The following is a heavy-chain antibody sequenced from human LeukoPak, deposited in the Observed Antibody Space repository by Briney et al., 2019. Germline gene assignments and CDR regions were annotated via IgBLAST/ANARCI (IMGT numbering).Heavy chain of an antibody. Sequence: PGGSLRLSCAASGFTFSTYNMNWVRQAPGKGLEWVANIKQGGSEKYYVDSVKGRFTISRDNAKNSLYLQMNSLRAEDTAVYYCARYYGSGSYYIVYQMGLDYWGQGTLVTVSS. CDR3: ARYYGSGSYYIVYQMGLDY. CDR2: IKQGGSEK. J-gene: IGHJ4*02. CDR1: GFTFSTYN. V-gene: IGHV3-7*01. D-gene: IGHD3-10*01.